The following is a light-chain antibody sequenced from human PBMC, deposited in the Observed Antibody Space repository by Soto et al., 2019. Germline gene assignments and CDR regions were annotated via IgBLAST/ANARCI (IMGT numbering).Light chain of an antibody. CDR2: DAS. J-gene: IGKJ5*01. CDR1: QSVSSSY. CDR3: QQRSNWPPT. V-gene: IGKV3D-20*02. Sequence: DIVLTQSPGTLSLSPGERASLSCRASQSVSSSYLAWYQQKPGQAPRLLIYDASNRATGIPARFSGSGSGTDFTLTISSLEPEDFAVYYCQQRSNWPPTFGQGTRLEI.